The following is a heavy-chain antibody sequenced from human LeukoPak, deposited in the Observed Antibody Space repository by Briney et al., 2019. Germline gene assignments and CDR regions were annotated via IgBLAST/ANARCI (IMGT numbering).Heavy chain of an antibody. J-gene: IGHJ1*01. V-gene: IGHV4-30-2*01. D-gene: IGHD1-26*01. Sequence: PSETLSLTCTVSGGSISSGGYYWSWIRQPPGKGLEWIGYIYHSGSTYYNPSLKSRVTISVDRSKNQFSLKLSSVTAADTAVYYCATHTLDRHSGSYNPYFQHWGQGTLVTVSS. CDR3: ATHTLDRHSGSYNPYFQH. CDR1: GGSISSGGYY. CDR2: IYHSGST.